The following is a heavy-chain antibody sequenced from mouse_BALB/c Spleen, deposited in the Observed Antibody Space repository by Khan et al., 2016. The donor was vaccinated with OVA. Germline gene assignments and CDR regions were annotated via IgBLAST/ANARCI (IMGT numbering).Heavy chain of an antibody. Sequence: VQLQQSGPDLVKPGASVKISCKASGYSFTAYYLSWVKQTHGESLEWIGRVDPNNGDTTYNQKFKGKAILTVDKSSNTAYMDLRSLTSEDSAVYYCARGYDFFAYWGQGTLVTVSA. CDR3: ARGYDFFAY. J-gene: IGHJ3*01. V-gene: IGHV1-26*01. D-gene: IGHD2-14*01. CDR1: GYSFTAYY. CDR2: VDPNNGDT.